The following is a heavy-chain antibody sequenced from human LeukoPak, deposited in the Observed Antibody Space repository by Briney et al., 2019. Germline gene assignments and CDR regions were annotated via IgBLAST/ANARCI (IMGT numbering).Heavy chain of an antibody. V-gene: IGHV4-39*01. CDR1: GGSISSSSYY. J-gene: IGHJ4*02. D-gene: IGHD4-17*01. CDR3: ARHDSAPQGTVTTFLFDY. CDR2: IYYSGST. Sequence: PSETLSLTCTVSGGSISSSSYYWGWIRQPPGNGLEWVGSIYYSGSTYYNPSLKSRVTISVDTSKNQFSPKLSSVTAADTAVYYCARHDSAPQGTVTTFLFDYWGQGTLVTVSS.